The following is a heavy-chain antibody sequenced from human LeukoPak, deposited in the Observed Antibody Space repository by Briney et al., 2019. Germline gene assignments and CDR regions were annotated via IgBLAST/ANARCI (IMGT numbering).Heavy chain of an antibody. Sequence: GGSLRLSCAASGFTFSSYSMNWVRQAPGKGLEWVSSISSSSSYIYYADSVKGRFTISRDNAKNSLYLQMNSLRAEDTAVYYCARDRMYCSSTSCTFFDYWGQGTLVTVSP. CDR2: ISSSSSYI. CDR1: GFTFSSYS. CDR3: ARDRMYCSSTSCTFFDY. D-gene: IGHD2-2*01. J-gene: IGHJ4*02. V-gene: IGHV3-21*01.